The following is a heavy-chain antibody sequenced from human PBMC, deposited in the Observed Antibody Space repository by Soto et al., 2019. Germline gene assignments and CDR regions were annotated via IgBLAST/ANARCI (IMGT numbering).Heavy chain of an antibody. V-gene: IGHV3-49*04. D-gene: IGHD5-12*01. CDR3: TRVYSGYDNDY. CDR2: IRSKAYGGTT. CDR1: GFTFGDYA. J-gene: IGHJ4*02. Sequence: VRLSCTASGFTFGDYAMSWVRQAPGKGLEWVGFIRSKAYGGTTEYAASVKGRFTISRDDSKSIAYLQMNSLKTEDTAVYYCTRVYSGYDNDYWGQGTLVTV.